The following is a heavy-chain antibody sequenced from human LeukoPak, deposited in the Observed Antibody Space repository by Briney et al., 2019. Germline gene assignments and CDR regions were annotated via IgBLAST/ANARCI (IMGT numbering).Heavy chain of an antibody. J-gene: IGHJ4*02. Sequence: SETLSLTCAVYGGSFSGYYWSWIRQPPGKGLEWIGEINHSGSTNYNPSLKSRVTISVDTSKNQFSLKLSSVTAADTAVYYCARLSSGSSSWYDIDYWGQGTLVTVSS. CDR2: INHSGST. V-gene: IGHV4-34*01. D-gene: IGHD6-13*01. CDR1: GGSFSGYY. CDR3: ARLSSGSSSWYDIDY.